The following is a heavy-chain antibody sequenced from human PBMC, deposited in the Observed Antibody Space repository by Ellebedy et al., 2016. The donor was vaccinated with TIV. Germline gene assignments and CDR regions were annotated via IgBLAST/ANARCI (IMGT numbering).Heavy chain of an antibody. CDR3: AKGKLWFGELHAFDI. D-gene: IGHD3-10*01. J-gene: IGHJ3*02. V-gene: IGHV3-23*01. CDR1: GFTFSNYA. CDR2: ISGSGGST. Sequence: GESLKISXAASGFTFSNYAMSWVRQAPGKGLEWVSAISGSGGSTYYADSVKGRFTISRDNSKNTLYLQMNSLRAEDTAVYYCAKGKLWFGELHAFDIWGQGTMVTVSS.